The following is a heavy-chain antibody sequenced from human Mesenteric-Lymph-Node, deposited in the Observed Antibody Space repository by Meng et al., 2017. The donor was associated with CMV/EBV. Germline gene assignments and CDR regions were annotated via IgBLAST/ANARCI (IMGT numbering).Heavy chain of an antibody. CDR2: VLYSGAA. J-gene: IGHJ4*02. D-gene: IGHD2-2*01. CDR1: GVSVRSNDSY. CDR3: ARGRTRKYCSSTSCYRGQYFDY. Sequence: GSLRLSCTVSGVSVRSNDSYCAWIRQSPGTGLGWIGSVLYSGAAYYNPSLKSRISIPVDRVQNHFSLQLRSATAADTAVYYCARGRTRKYCSSTSCYRGQYFDYWGQGTLVTVSS. V-gene: IGHV4-39*07.